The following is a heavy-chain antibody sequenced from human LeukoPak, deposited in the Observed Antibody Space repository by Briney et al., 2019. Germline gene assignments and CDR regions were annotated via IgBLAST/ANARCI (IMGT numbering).Heavy chain of an antibody. J-gene: IGHJ4*02. CDR3: AKGGSSWVFDY. D-gene: IGHD6-13*01. CDR2: ISYDGSNK. Sequence: PGGSLRLSCAASGFTLESYGMQGVRQAPGKGLEWVAVISYDGSNKYYADSVKRRFPISRDNSKNTLYLQMNSLRAEDTAVYYRAKGGSSWVFDYWGQGTLVTVSS. V-gene: IGHV3-30*18. CDR1: GFTLESYG.